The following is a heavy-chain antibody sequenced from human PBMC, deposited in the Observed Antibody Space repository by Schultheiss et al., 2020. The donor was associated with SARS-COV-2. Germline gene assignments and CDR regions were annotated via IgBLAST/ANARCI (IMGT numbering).Heavy chain of an antibody. J-gene: IGHJ6*02. D-gene: IGHD3-10*01. CDR2: INSDGSST. Sequence: GGSLRLSCAASGFTFSNAWMSWVRQAPGKGLERVSRINSDGSSTSYADSVKGRFTISRDNAKNSLYLQMNSLRAEDTALYYCAKPMGPFGDYYGMDVWGQGTTVTVSS. CDR1: GFTFSNAW. V-gene: IGHV3-74*01. CDR3: AKPMGPFGDYYGMDV.